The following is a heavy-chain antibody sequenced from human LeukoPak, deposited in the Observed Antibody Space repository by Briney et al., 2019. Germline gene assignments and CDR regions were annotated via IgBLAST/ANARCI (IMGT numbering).Heavy chain of an antibody. CDR3: ARVGGFGGAINF. D-gene: IGHD3-16*01. Sequence: SETLSLTCTVPGGSISSYYWSWIRQPPGKGLEWIGYIYYSGSTNYNPSLKSRVTISVDTSKNQFSLKLSSVTAADTAVYYCARVGGFGGAINFWGQGTLVTVSS. CDR1: GGSISSYY. J-gene: IGHJ4*02. V-gene: IGHV4-59*08. CDR2: IYYSGST.